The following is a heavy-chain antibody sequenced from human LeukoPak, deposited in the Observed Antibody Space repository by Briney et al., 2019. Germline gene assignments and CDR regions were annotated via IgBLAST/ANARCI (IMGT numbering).Heavy chain of an antibody. CDR2: IYSGGST. J-gene: IGHJ6*03. CDR1: GFTFSSYA. CDR3: ARVRCSGGSCYSNYYYYYMDV. D-gene: IGHD2-15*01. V-gene: IGHV3-53*01. Sequence: PGGSLRLSCAASGFTFSSYAISWVRQAPGKGLEWVSVIYSGGSTYYADSVKGRFTISRDNSKNTLYLQMNSLRAEDTAVYYCARVRCSGGSCYSNYYYYYMDVWGKGTTVTVSS.